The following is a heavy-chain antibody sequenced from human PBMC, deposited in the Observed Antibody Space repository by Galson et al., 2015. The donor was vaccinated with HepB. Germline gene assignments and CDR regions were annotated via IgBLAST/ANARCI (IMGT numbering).Heavy chain of an antibody. J-gene: IGHJ6*02. CDR2: INPSDGDT. V-gene: IGHV1-46*01. CDR1: GYTFTNYY. CDR3: AREDIPIAGSGMDV. Sequence: SVKVSCKASGYTFTNYYMHWVRQAPGQGLEWMGIINPSDGDTTYAQKFQDRLTVTKDTSTSTVYMELRSLNSEDTAVYYCAREDIPIAGSGMDVWGQGTTFTVSS. D-gene: IGHD1-1*01.